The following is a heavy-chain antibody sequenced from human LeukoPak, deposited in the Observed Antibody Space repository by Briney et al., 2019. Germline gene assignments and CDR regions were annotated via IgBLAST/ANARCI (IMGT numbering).Heavy chain of an antibody. CDR2: INPNSGGT. CDR3: AKGSIHLWPHYYF. Sequence: GASVKVSCKASGYTFTGYYMHWVRQAPGQGLEWMGWINPNSGGTNYAQKFQGRVTMTRDTSISTAYMKLSRLRSDDTAVYYCAKGSIHLWPHYYFWGQGTLVTVSS. V-gene: IGHV1-2*02. CDR1: GYTFTGYY. J-gene: IGHJ4*02. D-gene: IGHD5-18*01.